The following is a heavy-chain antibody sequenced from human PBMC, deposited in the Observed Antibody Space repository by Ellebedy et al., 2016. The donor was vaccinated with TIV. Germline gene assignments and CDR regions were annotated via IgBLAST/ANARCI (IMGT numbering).Heavy chain of an antibody. CDR2: ISGSGDST. CDR3: AKGFYDSYGMDV. Sequence: GGSLRLXCAASGFTFSSYSMSWVRQAPGKGLEWVSGISGSGDSTYYADSVKGRFTISRDNSKNTLYLQMNSLRAEDTAVYYCAKGFYDSYGMDVWGQGTTVTVSS. D-gene: IGHD3-3*01. V-gene: IGHV3-23*01. CDR1: GFTFSSYS. J-gene: IGHJ6*02.